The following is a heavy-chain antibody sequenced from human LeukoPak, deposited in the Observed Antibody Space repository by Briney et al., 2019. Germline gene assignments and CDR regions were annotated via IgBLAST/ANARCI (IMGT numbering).Heavy chain of an antibody. Sequence: SGPTLVNPTQTLTLTCTFSGFSLSTNGVGVGWIRQPPGKALEWLALIYWDDDKRYSPSLKSRLTITKDTSKNQVVPTMTNMDPVDTATYYCAHIAGTTMIWGLDYWGQGTLVTVSS. CDR2: IYWDDDK. CDR3: AHIAGTTMIWGLDY. D-gene: IGHD3-10*01. CDR1: GFSLSTNGVG. V-gene: IGHV2-5*02. J-gene: IGHJ4*02.